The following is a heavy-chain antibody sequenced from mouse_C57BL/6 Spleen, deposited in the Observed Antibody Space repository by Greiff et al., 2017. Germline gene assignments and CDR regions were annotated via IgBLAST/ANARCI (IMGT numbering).Heavy chain of an antibody. Sequence: QVQLKESGAELVRPGASVTLSCKASGYTFTDYEMHWVKQTPVHGLEWIGAIDPETGGTAYNQKFKGKAILTADKSSSTAYMELRSLTSEDSAVYYCTLPGGDWFAYWGQGTLVTVSA. CDR1: GYTFTDYE. J-gene: IGHJ3*01. V-gene: IGHV1-15*01. CDR2: IDPETGGT. CDR3: TLPGGDWFAY.